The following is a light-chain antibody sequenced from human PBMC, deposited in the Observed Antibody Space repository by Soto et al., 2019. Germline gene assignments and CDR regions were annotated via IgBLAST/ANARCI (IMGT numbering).Light chain of an antibody. Sequence: QSALTQPPSASGSPGQSVTISCTGTSSDVGGCNFVSWYQQHPGKAPKLMIYEVSKRPSGVPDRFSGSKSGNTASLTVSGRQAEDDADYYCSSCAGSNNPYVLGTGTKLTVL. CDR3: SSCAGSNNPYV. V-gene: IGLV2-8*01. CDR1: SSDVGGCNF. J-gene: IGLJ1*01. CDR2: EVS.